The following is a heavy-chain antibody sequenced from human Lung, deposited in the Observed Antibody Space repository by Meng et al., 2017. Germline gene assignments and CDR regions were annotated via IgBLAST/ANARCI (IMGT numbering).Heavy chain of an antibody. J-gene: IGHJ2*01. CDR2: IYNSGST. CDR3: ARGQKGYFDL. V-gene: IGHV4-30-4*01. Sequence: QVQLQESGPGLVKPSKTLSLTCTGSGGSISSSNYYWSWIRQPPGKGLEWSGHIYNSGSTYYNPSLKSRITISVDTSKNQFSLKLSSVTAADTAVYYCARGQKGYFDLWGRGTLVTVSS. CDR1: GGSISSSNYY.